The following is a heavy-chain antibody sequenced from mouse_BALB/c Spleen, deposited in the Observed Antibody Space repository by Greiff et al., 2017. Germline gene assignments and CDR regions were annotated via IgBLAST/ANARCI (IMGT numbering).Heavy chain of an antibody. CDR2: ISSGSSTI. J-gene: IGHJ4*01. CDR1: GFTFSSFG. V-gene: IGHV5-17*02. CDR3: ARTYYRYYGYAMDY. Sequence: EVKLVESGGGLVQPGGSRKLSCAASGFTFSSFGMHWVRQAPEKGLEWVAYISSGSSTIYYADTVKGRFTISRDNPKNTLFLQMTSLRSEDTAMYYCARTYYRYYGYAMDYWGQGTSVTVSS. D-gene: IGHD2-14*01.